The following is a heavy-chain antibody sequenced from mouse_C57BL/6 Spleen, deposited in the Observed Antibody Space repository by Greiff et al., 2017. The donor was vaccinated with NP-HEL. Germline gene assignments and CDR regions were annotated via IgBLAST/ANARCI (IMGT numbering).Heavy chain of an antibody. Sequence: EVKVVESGGDLVKPGGSLKLSCAASGFTFSSYGMSWVRQTPDKRLEWVATISSGGSYTYYPDSVKGRFTISRDNAKNTLYLQMSSLKSEDTAMYYCARQGLLPRAMDYWGQGTSVTVSS. CDR2: ISSGGSYT. V-gene: IGHV5-6*01. CDR1: GFTFSSYG. CDR3: ARQGLLPRAMDY. J-gene: IGHJ4*01. D-gene: IGHD2-1*01.